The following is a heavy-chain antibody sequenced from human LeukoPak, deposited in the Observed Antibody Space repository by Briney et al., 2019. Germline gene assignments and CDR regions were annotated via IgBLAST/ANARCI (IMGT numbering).Heavy chain of an antibody. CDR3: ARTYYDSSGYYYVSAFDI. CDR2: INTNTGNP. D-gene: IGHD3-22*01. J-gene: IGHJ3*02. Sequence: ASVTVSCKASGYTFTNYAMNWVRQAPGQGLEWMGWINTNTGNPTYAQGFTGRFVFSLDTSVSTAYLQISSLKAEDTAVYYCARTYYDSSGYYYVSAFDIWGQGTMVTVSS. CDR1: GYTFTNYA. V-gene: IGHV7-4-1*02.